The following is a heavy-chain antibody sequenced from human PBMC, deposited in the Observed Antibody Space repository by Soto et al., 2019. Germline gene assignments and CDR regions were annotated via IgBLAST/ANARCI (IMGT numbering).Heavy chain of an antibody. CDR2: IMPVFATP. CDR3: ARDKDRQQLGGNYYYILDV. Sequence: QVPLVQSGAEVKQPGSSVKVSCKASGGTFSTSAISWVRQAPGQGLEWVGGIMPVFATPDYAQKFQGRVTISADESTTTAYLELTSLRTDDTAVYYCARDKDRQQLGGNYYYILDVWGQGTAIIVSS. CDR1: GGTFSTSA. V-gene: IGHV1-69*12. D-gene: IGHD3-3*02. J-gene: IGHJ6*02.